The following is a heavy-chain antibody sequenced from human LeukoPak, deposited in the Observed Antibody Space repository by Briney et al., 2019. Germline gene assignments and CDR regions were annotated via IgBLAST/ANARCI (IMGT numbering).Heavy chain of an antibody. V-gene: IGHV1-18*01. CDR1: GYTFTSYG. CDR2: ISAYNGNT. D-gene: IGHD3-3*01. J-gene: IGHJ5*02. Sequence: ASVKVSCKASGYTFTSYGISWVRQAPGQGLEWMGWISAYNGNTNYAQKLQGRVTMTTDTSTSTAYMELRSLRSDDTAVYYCARAPSRTITISSDNWFDPWGQGTLVTVSS. CDR3: ARAPSRTITISSDNWFDP.